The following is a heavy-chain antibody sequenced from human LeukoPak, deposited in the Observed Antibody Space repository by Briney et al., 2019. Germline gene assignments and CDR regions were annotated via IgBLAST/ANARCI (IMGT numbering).Heavy chain of an antibody. D-gene: IGHD2-8*01. Sequence: SETLSLTCAVYGGSFSGYYWSWIRQPPGKGLEWIGEINHSGSTNYNPSLKSRVTISVDTSKNQFSLKLSSVTAADTAVYYCARQRSLRGCNWFDPWGQGTLVTVSS. V-gene: IGHV4-34*01. J-gene: IGHJ5*02. CDR1: GGSFSGYY. CDR2: INHSGST. CDR3: ARQRSLRGCNWFDP.